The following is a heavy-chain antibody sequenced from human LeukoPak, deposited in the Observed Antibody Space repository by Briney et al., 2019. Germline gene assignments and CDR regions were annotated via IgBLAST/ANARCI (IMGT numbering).Heavy chain of an antibody. CDR2: ISYDGSNK. D-gene: IGHD3-9*01. Sequence: GGSLRLSCAASGFTFSSYAMHWVPQAPGKGLEWVAVISYDGSNKYYADSVKGRFTISRDNSKNTLYLQMNSLRAEDTAVYYCARDLYYDIDAQEMGLDYWGQGTLVTVSS. CDR1: GFTFSSYA. CDR3: ARDLYYDIDAQEMGLDY. J-gene: IGHJ4*02. V-gene: IGHV3-30*04.